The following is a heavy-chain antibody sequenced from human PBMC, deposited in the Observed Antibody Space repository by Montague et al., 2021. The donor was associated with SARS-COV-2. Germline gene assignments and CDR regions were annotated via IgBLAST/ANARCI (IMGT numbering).Heavy chain of an antibody. Sequence: SETLSLTCAVYGGSFSGYYWSWIRQPPGKGLEWTGEINHSGRTHYNPSLKSRVTISVDTPKNQFSLKLSSVTGADWSVYYCARREPVSSFCYCCGMGVWGQGTTVTVSS. CDR2: INHSGRT. CDR3: ARREPVSSFCYCCGMGV. J-gene: IGHJ6*02. D-gene: IGHD2-2*01. CDR1: GGSFSGYY. V-gene: IGHV4-34*01.